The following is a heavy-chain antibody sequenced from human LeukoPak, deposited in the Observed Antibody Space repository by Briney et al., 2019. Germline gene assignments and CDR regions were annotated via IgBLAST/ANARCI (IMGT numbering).Heavy chain of an antibody. J-gene: IGHJ4*02. V-gene: IGHV3-48*03. CDR1: GFTFSSYE. CDR2: ISSSGSTI. Sequence: GGSLRLSCAASGFTFSSYEMNWVRQAPGKGLEWASYISSSGSTIYYADSVKGRFTIYRDNAKNSLYLQMNRLRAEDTAVYYCARAPSPYYYDSSGYYFGYWGQGTLVTVSS. D-gene: IGHD3-22*01. CDR3: ARAPSPYYYDSSGYYFGY.